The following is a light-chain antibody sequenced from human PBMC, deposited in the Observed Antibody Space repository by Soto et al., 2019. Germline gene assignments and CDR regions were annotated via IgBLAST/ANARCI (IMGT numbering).Light chain of an antibody. Sequence: DIQMTQSPSSLSASVGDRVTITCRASQSISSFFNWYPQQPGKAPTLLIYAAASLQSGVPSRFSGSGEGTDFALTISSLQNQDFSTYYCPQSDSTLSTFGQRNKLDIK. CDR1: QSISSF. CDR3: PQSDSTLST. J-gene: IGKJ2*01. V-gene: IGKV1-39*01. CDR2: AAA.